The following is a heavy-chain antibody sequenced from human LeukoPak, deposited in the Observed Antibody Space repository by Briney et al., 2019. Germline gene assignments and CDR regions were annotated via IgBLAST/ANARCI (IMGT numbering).Heavy chain of an antibody. CDR2: ISTGGKT. D-gene: IGHD1-26*01. J-gene: IGHJ4*02. Sequence: GGSLRLSCAASGFAFRTYAMSWVHQAPGKGLDWVSAISTGGKTYYADSVKGRFTISRDNSKNTLSLQMNSLRAEDTAVYYCAKGKQWELPFDYWGQGTLVTVSS. V-gene: IGHV3-23*01. CDR3: AKGKQWELPFDY. CDR1: GFAFRTYA.